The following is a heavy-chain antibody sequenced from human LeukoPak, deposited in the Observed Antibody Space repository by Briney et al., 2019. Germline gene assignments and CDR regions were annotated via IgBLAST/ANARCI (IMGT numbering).Heavy chain of an antibody. Sequence: SETLSLTCAVYGGSFSGYYWSWIRQPPGKGLEWIGEINHSGSTNYNPSLKSRVTISVDTSKNQFSLKLSSVTAADTAVCYCARGRYCSSTSCYSYGAIFDYWGQGTLVTVSS. CDR1: GGSFSGYY. V-gene: IGHV4-34*01. CDR2: INHSGST. D-gene: IGHD2-2*01. CDR3: ARGRYCSSTSCYSYGAIFDY. J-gene: IGHJ4*02.